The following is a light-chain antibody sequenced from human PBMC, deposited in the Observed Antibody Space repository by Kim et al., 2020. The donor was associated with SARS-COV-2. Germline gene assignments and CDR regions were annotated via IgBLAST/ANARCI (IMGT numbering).Light chain of an antibody. CDR1: SGHNNYA. CDR3: QTWGTGIQV. J-gene: IGLJ3*02. V-gene: IGLV4-69*01. CDR2: LNGDGSH. Sequence: QLVLTQSPSASASLGASVKLTCTLSSGHNNYAIAWHQQQPEKGPRYLMKLNGDGSHTKGDGIPDRFSGSSSGAARYLTISSLQSDDEADYFCQTWGTGIQVFGGGTKLTVL.